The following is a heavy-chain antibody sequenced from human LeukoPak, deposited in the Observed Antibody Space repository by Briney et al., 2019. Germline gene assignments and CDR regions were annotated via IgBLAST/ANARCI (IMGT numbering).Heavy chain of an antibody. V-gene: IGHV1-2*06. CDR2: INPNSGGT. D-gene: IGHD3-9*01. Sequence: ASVKVSCKASGYTFTGYYMHWVRQAPGQGLEWMGRINPNSGGTNYAQKFQGRVTMTRDTSISTAYMELSRLRSDDTAVDYCARSNILTAGVFDYWGQGTLVTVSS. J-gene: IGHJ4*02. CDR3: ARSNILTAGVFDY. CDR1: GYTFTGYY.